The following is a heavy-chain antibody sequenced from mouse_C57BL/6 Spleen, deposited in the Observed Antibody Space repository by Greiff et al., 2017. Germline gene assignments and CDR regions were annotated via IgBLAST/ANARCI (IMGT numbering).Heavy chain of an antibody. V-gene: IGHV1-64*01. CDR1: GYTFTSYW. CDR2: IHPNSGRT. CDR3: ARLGDYDVGD. J-gene: IGHJ2*01. Sequence: QVQLQQPGAELVKPGASVKLSCKASGYTFTSYWMHWVKPRPGQGLAWIGMIHPNSGRTNYNEKFKSKATLTVDKSSSTAYMQLSSLTSEDSAVYYCARLGDYDVGDWGQGTTLTVSS. D-gene: IGHD2-4*01.